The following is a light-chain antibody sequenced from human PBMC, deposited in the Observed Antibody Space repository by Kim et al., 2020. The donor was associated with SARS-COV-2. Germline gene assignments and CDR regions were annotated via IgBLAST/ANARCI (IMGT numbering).Light chain of an antibody. J-gene: IGLJ3*02. V-gene: IGLV4-69*01. CDR3: QTWDSGIRV. CDR1: SGHSTYA. CDR2: LNSDGSH. Sequence: ASGKLTCTLSSGHSTYAIEWHQQQPEKGPRYLMKLNSDGSHNKGDGIPDRFSGSSSGAARYLSSSSLQSEDEADYYCQTWDSGIRVFGGGTQLTVL.